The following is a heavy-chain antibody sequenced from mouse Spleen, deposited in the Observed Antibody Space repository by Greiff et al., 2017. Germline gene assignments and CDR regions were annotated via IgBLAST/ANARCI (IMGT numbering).Heavy chain of an antibody. V-gene: IGHV14-3*01. CDR1: GFNIKNTY. CDR2: IDPANGNT. D-gene: IGHD1-1*01. Sequence: VQLKESVAELVRPGASVKLSCTASGFNIKNTYMHWVKQRPEQGLEWIGRIDPANGNTKYAPKFQGKATITADTSSNTAYLQLSSLTSEDTAIYYCARGYYYGNDAMDYWGQGTSVTVSS. J-gene: IGHJ4*01. CDR3: ARGYYYGNDAMDY.